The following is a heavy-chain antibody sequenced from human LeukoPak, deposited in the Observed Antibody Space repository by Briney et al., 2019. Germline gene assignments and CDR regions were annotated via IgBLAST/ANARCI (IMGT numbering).Heavy chain of an antibody. J-gene: IGHJ4*02. Sequence: GGSLRLSCAASGFTFSSYGMHWVRQAPGKGLEWVAVIWYDGSNKYYADSVKGRFTISRDNSKNTLYLQMNSLRAEDTAVYYCARKGQQWLEAIDYWGQGTLVTVSS. D-gene: IGHD6-19*01. CDR3: ARKGQQWLEAIDY. CDR2: IWYDGSNK. V-gene: IGHV3-33*01. CDR1: GFTFSSYG.